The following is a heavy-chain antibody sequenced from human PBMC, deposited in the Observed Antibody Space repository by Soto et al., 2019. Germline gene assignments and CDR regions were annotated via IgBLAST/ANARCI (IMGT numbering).Heavy chain of an antibody. J-gene: IGHJ6*02. CDR1: GGSFGGYY. CDR2: VYYSGST. CDR3: ARAIVVGPATQTYYYYGMDV. V-gene: IGHV4-59*01. D-gene: IGHD3-22*01. Sequence: QVQLQESGPGLVQPSETLSLTCTVSGGSFGGYYWSWIRQPPGAGLEWMGDVYYSGSTTYNPSLKSRDTISIDTSKNQFSLKLSSVTAADTAVYYCARAIVVGPATQTYYYYGMDVWGQGTTVTVSS.